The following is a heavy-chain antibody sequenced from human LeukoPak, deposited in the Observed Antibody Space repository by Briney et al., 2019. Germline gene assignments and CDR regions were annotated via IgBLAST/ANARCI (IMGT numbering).Heavy chain of an antibody. CDR1: GFTFSSYA. CDR2: ISGNGGST. Sequence: GGSLRLTCAASGFTFSSYAMSWVRQAPGKGLSWVTGISGNGGSTYYADSVKGRFTISRDNFKNTLYLQMNSLRAEDTAVYYCAKDGTTTGWYHFDYWGQGTLVTVSS. V-gene: IGHV3-23*01. D-gene: IGHD6-19*01. J-gene: IGHJ4*02. CDR3: AKDGTTTGWYHFDY.